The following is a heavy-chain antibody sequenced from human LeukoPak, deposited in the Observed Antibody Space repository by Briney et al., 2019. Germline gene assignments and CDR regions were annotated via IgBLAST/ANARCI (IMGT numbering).Heavy chain of an antibody. J-gene: IGHJ4*02. D-gene: IGHD6-13*01. V-gene: IGHV3-30*02. CDR2: IRYDGSEK. CDR1: GFNFNSYD. CDR3: ATSVTGYSSPFYY. Sequence: GGSLRLSCAASGFNFNSYDMQWVRQSPGKELEWVTFIRYDGSEKYYVDSVEGRFTISRDNSKNTLYLQMNSLRAEDTAVYYCATSVTGYSSPFYYWGQGTLVTVSP.